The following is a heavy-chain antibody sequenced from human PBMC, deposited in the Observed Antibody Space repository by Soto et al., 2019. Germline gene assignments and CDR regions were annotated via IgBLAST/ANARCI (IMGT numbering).Heavy chain of an antibody. Sequence: ASETLSLRCAGYGGSFRGYYWTLFRQPPGKGLEWIGEINHSGSTNYNPSLKSRVTISVDTSKNQFSLKLSSVTAADTAVYYCASGYGRNFDYWGQRTLVTVSS. J-gene: IGHJ4*02. CDR3: ASGYGRNFDY. CDR2: INHSGST. D-gene: IGHD3-10*01. CDR1: GGSFRGYY. V-gene: IGHV4-34*01.